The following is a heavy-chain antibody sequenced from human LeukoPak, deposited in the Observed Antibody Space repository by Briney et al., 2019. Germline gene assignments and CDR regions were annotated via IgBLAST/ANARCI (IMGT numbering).Heavy chain of an antibody. CDR1: GFTFDDYA. CDR3: TSSSFDY. V-gene: IGHV3-9*03. CDR2: ISWNSGSI. Sequence: PGRSLRLSCAAPGFTFDDYAMHWVRQAPGKGLEWVSGISWNSGSIGYADSVKGRFTISRDNAKNSLYLQMNSLRAEDMALYYCTSSSFDYWGQGTLVTVSS. J-gene: IGHJ4*02. D-gene: IGHD6-6*01.